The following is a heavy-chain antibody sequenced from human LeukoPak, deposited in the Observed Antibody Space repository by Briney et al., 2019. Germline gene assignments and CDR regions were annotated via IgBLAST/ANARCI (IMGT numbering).Heavy chain of an antibody. V-gene: IGHV4-38-2*02. CDR1: GYSISSDYY. CDR3: ARLSDRDY. CDR2: LYHSGST. D-gene: IGHD3-22*01. Sequence: SETLSLTCTVSGYSISSDYYWGWIRQPPGKGLEWIGSLYHSGSTYYNPSLKSRVTISVDTSKNQFSLKLSSVTAADTAVYYCARLSDRDYWGQGTLVTVSS. J-gene: IGHJ4*02.